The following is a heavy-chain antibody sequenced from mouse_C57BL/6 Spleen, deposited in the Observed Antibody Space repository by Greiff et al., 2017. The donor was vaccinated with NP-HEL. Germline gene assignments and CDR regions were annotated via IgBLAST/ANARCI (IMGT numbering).Heavy chain of an antibody. CDR2: IYPGDGDT. CDR3: AREGYSKDAMDY. V-gene: IGHV1-82*01. CDR1: GYAFSSSW. J-gene: IGHJ4*01. Sequence: QVQLKESGPELVKPGASVKISCKASGYAFSSSWMNWVKQRPGKGLEWIGRIYPGDGDTNYNGKFKGKATLTADKSSSTAYMQLSSLTSEDSAVYFCAREGYSKDAMDYWGQGTSVTVSS. D-gene: IGHD2-5*01.